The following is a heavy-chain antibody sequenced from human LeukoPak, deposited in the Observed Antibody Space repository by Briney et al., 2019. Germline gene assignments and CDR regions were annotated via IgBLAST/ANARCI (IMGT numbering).Heavy chain of an antibody. V-gene: IGHV3-23*01. CDR1: GFTFSDSG. J-gene: IGHJ4*02. D-gene: IGHD2-15*01. CDR3: AKGGCRGTCNPLAY. CDR2: YGYSDGST. Sequence: PGGSLGLSCAASGFTFSDSGMRWVRQAPGKGLEWISRYGYSDGSTYYADSLRGRFTISRDNAKNTLYLQMNNLRAEDTAVYYCAKGGCRGTCNPLAYWGQGALVTVSP.